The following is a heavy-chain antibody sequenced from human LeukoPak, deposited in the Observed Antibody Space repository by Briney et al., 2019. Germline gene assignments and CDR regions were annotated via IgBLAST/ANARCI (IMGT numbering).Heavy chain of an antibody. D-gene: IGHD3-22*01. V-gene: IGHV5-51*01. J-gene: IGHJ4*02. Sequence: GESLKISCEGSGYSFPSYWIGWVRKMPGKGLGWMGIIYPGDSDTKYSPSFQGQVTISADRSISTAYLQWNSLQASDTAMYFCARLSGFYDSTAGYIDYWGQGILVTVSS. CDR2: IYPGDSDT. CDR1: GYSFPSYW. CDR3: ARLSGFYDSTAGYIDY.